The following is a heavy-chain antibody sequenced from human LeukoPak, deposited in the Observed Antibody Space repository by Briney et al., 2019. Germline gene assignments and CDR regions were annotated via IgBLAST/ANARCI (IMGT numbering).Heavy chain of an antibody. J-gene: IGHJ6*02. V-gene: IGHV3-21*01. Sequence: PGGSLRLSCAASGFTFRSYSINCVRRAPGKGLEWVSSISSSSSYIYYADSVKGRFTISRDNAKNSLYLQMNSLRAEDTAVYYCARDAAARYYYYGMDVWGQGTTVTVSS. CDR1: GFTFRSYS. CDR2: ISSSSSYI. CDR3: ARDAAARYYYYGMDV. D-gene: IGHD6-6*01.